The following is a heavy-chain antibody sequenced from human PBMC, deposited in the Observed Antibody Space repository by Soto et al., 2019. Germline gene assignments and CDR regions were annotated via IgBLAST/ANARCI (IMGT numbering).Heavy chain of an antibody. Sequence: VESGGGLVKPGGSLKLSCAASGFTFSDYYMSWIHQAPGKGLEWVSFISSSSGSSIYYADSVKGRFTISRDNAKNSLYLQMNSLRAEDTAVYYCARGATSYFYHYYYGMDVWGQGTTVTVSS. CDR3: ARGATSYFYHYYYGMDV. D-gene: IGHD2-21*01. V-gene: IGHV3-11*01. CDR2: ISSSSGSSI. CDR1: GFTFSDYY. J-gene: IGHJ6*02.